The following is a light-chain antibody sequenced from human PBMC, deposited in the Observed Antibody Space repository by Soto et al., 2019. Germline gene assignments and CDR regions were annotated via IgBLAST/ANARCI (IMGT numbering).Light chain of an antibody. V-gene: IGLV2-14*02. CDR1: SSDVGGYIL. CDR3: QSYDNSLPGVV. CDR2: GNI. J-gene: IGLJ2*01. Sequence: QSALTQPASVSGSPGQSITISCTGTSSDVGGYILVSWYQQHPGKAPKLLIYGNINRPSGVPDRFSGSKSGTSASLAITGLQAEDEADYYCQSYDNSLPGVVFGGGTKLTVL.